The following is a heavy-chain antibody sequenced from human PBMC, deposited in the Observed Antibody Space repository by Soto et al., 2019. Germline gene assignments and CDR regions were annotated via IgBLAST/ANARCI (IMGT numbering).Heavy chain of an antibody. CDR1: GFTFSSYG. CDR2: ISYDGSNK. D-gene: IGHD6-13*01. Sequence: GGSLRLSCAASGFTFSSYGMHWVRQAPGKGLEWVAVISYDGSNKYYADSVKGRFTISRDNSKNTLYLQMNSLRAEDTAVYYCAKARIAAAGTGGGEFDYWGQGTLVTSPQ. V-gene: IGHV3-30*18. J-gene: IGHJ4*02. CDR3: AKARIAAAGTGGGEFDY.